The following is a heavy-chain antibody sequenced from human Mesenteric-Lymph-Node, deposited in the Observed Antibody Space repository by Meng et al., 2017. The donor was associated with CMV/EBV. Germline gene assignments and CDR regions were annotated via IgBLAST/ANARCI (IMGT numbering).Heavy chain of an antibody. CDR1: GYTFTAYY. Sequence: SGYTFTAYYIHWMRQAPGEGLAWMGMIKPDGTTTSYAQNFQGRVTMTRDTSTTTVYMDLSSLRSEDTAIYYCARENFKTSAQGAFDIWGQGTMVTVSS. CDR3: ARENFKTSAQGAFDI. D-gene: IGHD1-26*01. CDR2: IKPDGTTT. J-gene: IGHJ3*02. V-gene: IGHV1-46*01.